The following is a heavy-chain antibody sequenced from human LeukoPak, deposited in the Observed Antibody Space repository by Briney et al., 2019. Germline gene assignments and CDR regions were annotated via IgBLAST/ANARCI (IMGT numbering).Heavy chain of an antibody. Sequence: GGSLRLSCAASGFTVSSQYMSWVRQAPGKGLEWVSVISGSGVGTYYADSVKGRFTISRDNSKNTLYLQMNSLRAEDTAVYYCAKEIYGDSTGGRFQHWGQGTLVTVSS. J-gene: IGHJ1*01. CDR1: GFTVSSQY. CDR2: ISGSGVGT. CDR3: AKEIYGDSTGGRFQH. D-gene: IGHD4-17*01. V-gene: IGHV3-23*01.